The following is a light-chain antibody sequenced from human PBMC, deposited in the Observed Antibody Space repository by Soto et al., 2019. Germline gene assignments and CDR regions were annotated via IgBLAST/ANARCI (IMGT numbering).Light chain of an antibody. J-gene: IGLJ3*02. V-gene: IGLV2-11*01. CDR1: TGDVGGSGH. Sequence: QSALTQPRSVSGSPGQSVTISCTGTTGDVGGSGHVSWYQQHPGKAPKLVIYDVNQRPSGVPDRFSGSKSGNTASLTISGLQAEDESDYYCCSHAGSLTWLFGGGTKLTVL. CDR2: DVN. CDR3: CSHAGSLTWL.